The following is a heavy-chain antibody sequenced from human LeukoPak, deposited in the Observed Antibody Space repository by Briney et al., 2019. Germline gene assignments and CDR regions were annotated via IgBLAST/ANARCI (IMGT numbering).Heavy chain of an antibody. Sequence: GGSLRLSCAASGFSFKDYGMHWVRQPPGKGLEWVSAINWNGGGTDYADSVKGRFTISRDNAKNYLYLQLSSLRPEDTALYYCARHLTATNTYIFFGLDVWGQGTSDTVSS. CDR2: INWNGGGT. CDR1: GFSFKDYG. J-gene: IGHJ6*02. V-gene: IGHV3-20*04. D-gene: IGHD1-26*01. CDR3: ARHLTATNTYIFFGLDV.